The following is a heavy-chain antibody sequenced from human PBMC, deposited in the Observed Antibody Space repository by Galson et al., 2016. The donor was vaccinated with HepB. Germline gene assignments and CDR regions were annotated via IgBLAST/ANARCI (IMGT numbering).Heavy chain of an antibody. J-gene: IGHJ4*02. D-gene: IGHD3-22*01. CDR3: ARHIGHDDSGGYGDY. Sequence: QSGAEVKKTGESLKISCQASGYSFTNQWIGWVRQMPGKGLEWMGMIYAGDSDTRYSPPFQGQVTISLDKSISTAYLQWSGLKASDTAMYYCARHIGHDDSGGYGDYWGQGTLVTVSS. CDR2: IYAGDSDT. CDR1: GYSFTNQW. V-gene: IGHV5-51*01.